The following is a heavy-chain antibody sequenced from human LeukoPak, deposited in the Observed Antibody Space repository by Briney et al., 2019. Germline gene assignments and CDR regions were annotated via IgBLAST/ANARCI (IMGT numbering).Heavy chain of an antibody. CDR3: ARDHAGSGRAFDY. V-gene: IGHV3-33*01. D-gene: IGHD2-15*01. J-gene: IGHJ4*02. Sequence: PGKSLRLSCAASGFTFSDYGMHWVSQAPGKGLEWVAFVWSDGSNEYYPDSVKGRFIISRDNSKNTLYLQMNSLRAEDTAVYYCARDHAGSGRAFDYWGQGTLVTVSS. CDR1: GFTFSDYG. CDR2: VWSDGSNE.